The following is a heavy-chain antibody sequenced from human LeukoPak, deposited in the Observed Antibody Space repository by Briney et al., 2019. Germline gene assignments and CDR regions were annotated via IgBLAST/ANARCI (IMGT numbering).Heavy chain of an antibody. Sequence: PSETLSLTCTVSGGSISSYYWSWIRQPPGKGLEWIAYIYYSGSTNYNPSLKSRVTISVDTSKNQFSLKLSSVTAADTAVYYCAREPGLLWFGETDYWGQGTLVTVSS. D-gene: IGHD3-10*01. CDR3: AREPGLLWFGETDY. J-gene: IGHJ4*02. V-gene: IGHV4-59*12. CDR2: IYYSGST. CDR1: GGSISSYY.